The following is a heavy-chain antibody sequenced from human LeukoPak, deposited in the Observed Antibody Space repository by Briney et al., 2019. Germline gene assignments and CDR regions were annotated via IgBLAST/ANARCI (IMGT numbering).Heavy chain of an antibody. D-gene: IGHD3-22*01. CDR1: GGSISSYY. CDR2: INYSGRP. CDR3: ARGSDYYDSSGYYQNWFDP. J-gene: IGHJ5*02. V-gene: IGHV4-59*08. Sequence: SETLSLTCIVSGGSISSYYWTWIRQPPGKGLEWIGYINYSGRPNYNPSLKSRVTISVDMSKNQFSLKLSSVTAADTAVYYCARGSDYYDSSGYYQNWFDPWGQGTLVTVSS.